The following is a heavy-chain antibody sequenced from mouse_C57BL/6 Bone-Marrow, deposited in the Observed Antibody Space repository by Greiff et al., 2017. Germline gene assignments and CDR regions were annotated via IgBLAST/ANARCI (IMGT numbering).Heavy chain of an antibody. CDR1: GYTFTSYG. J-gene: IGHJ2*01. CDR3: ARESNYGSSYDFDY. D-gene: IGHD1-1*01. Sequence: VKVVESGAELARPGASVKLSCQASGYTFTSYGISWVKQRTGQGLEWIGEIYPRSGNTYYNEKFKGKATLTADKSSSTAYMELSSLTSEDSAVYYCARESNYGSSYDFDYWGQGTTLTGSS. V-gene: IGHV1-81*01. CDR2: IYPRSGNT.